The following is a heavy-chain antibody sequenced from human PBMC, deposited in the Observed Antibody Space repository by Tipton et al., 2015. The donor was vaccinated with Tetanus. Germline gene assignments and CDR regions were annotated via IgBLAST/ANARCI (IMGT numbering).Heavy chain of an antibody. CDR3: ARGSDIVVVPGVTRADWFDP. J-gene: IGHJ5*02. V-gene: IGHV4-39*07. CDR2: IYDGGSP. CDR1: GGSISSNRFY. D-gene: IGHD2-2*01. Sequence: TLSLTCVVSGGSISSNRFYWGWIRQSPGKGLEWIGNIYDGGSPSFSPSLQSRATIFADTSKNQFSLKLTSVTAADTAMYYCARGSDIVVVPGVTRADWFDPWGQGTLDTVSS.